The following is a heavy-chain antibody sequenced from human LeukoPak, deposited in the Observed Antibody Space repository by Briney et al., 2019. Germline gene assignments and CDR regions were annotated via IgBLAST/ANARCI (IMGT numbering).Heavy chain of an antibody. V-gene: IGHV3-30*02. J-gene: IGHJ4*02. CDR1: GFSFSSYG. CDR2: IRYDGVTK. Sequence: GGSLRLSCAASGFSFSSYGMHWVRQAPGKGLEWVGFIRYDGVTKYYSDSVRGRFTISRDNTRNSMYLQMNSLRAEDTAVYYCTRGDSNYGGGLDYWGQGTLVTVSS. D-gene: IGHD4-11*01. CDR3: TRGDSNYGGGLDY.